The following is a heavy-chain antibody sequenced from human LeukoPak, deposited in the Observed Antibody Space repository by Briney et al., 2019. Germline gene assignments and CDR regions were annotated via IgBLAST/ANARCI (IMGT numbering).Heavy chain of an antibody. Sequence: AGRSLRLSCVASGFTFSSYGMYWVRQAPGKGLEWVAVIWYDGSNKYYADSVKGRFTISRDNSKNTLYQQMNSLRAEDTAVYYCARVLCSGGTCLDAFDIWGQGTMVTVSS. CDR3: ARVLCSGGTCLDAFDI. CDR2: IWYDGSNK. D-gene: IGHD2-15*01. CDR1: GFTFSSYG. V-gene: IGHV3-33*01. J-gene: IGHJ3*02.